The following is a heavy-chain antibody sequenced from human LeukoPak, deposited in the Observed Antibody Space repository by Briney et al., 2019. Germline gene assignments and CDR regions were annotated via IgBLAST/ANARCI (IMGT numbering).Heavy chain of an antibody. D-gene: IGHD2-2*01. V-gene: IGHV4-34*01. CDR1: GGSFSGYH. Sequence: SETLSLTCGVHGGSFSGYHWSWIRQPPGKGLEWIGEINHSGSTNYNSSLKSRVTISVDTSKNQFSLKLSSVTAAGTAVYYCARSSNLAYNWFDPWGQGTLVTVSS. CDR2: INHSGST. CDR3: ARSSNLAYNWFDP. J-gene: IGHJ5*02.